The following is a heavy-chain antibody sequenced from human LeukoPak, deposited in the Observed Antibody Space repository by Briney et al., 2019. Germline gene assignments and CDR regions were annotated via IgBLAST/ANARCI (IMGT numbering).Heavy chain of an antibody. CDR3: ARGEGWHCSGSDCFTHWFDP. CDR1: GFTFTNYW. CDR2: IDNGGSDT. D-gene: IGHD2-15*01. V-gene: IGHV3-74*01. J-gene: IGHJ5*02. Sequence: GGSLRLSCAASGFTFTNYWMHWVRHVPGKGLVWVSRIDNGGSDTSHADSVKGRFTISRDNAKNTLYLQMNSLRAEDTAVYYCARGEGWHCSGSDCFTHWFDPWGQGTLVTVSS.